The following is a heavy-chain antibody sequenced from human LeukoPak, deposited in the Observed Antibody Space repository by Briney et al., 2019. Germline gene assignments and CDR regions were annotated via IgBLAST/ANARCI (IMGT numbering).Heavy chain of an antibody. CDR1: GFTFDDYG. J-gene: IGHJ4*02. V-gene: IGHV3-21*01. CDR3: ARASSSWYYFDY. D-gene: IGHD6-13*01. Sequence: GGSLRLSCAASGFTFDDYGMNWVRQAPGKGLEWVSSISSSSSYIYYADSVKGRFIISRDNAKNSLFLQMNSLRAEDTAVYYCARASSSWYYFDYWGQGTLVTVSS. CDR2: ISSSSSYI.